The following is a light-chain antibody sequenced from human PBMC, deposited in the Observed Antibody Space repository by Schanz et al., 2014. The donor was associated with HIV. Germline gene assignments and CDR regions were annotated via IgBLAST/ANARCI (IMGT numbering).Light chain of an antibody. CDR3: SSYTSSGTQV. V-gene: IGLV2-14*03. J-gene: IGLJ1*01. Sequence: QSALTQPASVSGSPGQSITISCTGTSSDVGGYNYVSWYQQHPGKAPKLMIYDVTNRPSGVSNRFSGSKSGNTASLTISGLQPEDEADYYCSSYTSSGTQVFGSGTKLTVL. CDR2: DVT. CDR1: SSDVGGYNY.